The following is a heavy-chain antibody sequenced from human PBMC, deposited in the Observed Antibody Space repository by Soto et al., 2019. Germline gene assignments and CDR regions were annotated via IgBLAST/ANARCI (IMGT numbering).Heavy chain of an antibody. CDR2: ISSSSSYI. CDR3: VRWAAPNYYFGMDV. V-gene: IGHV3-21*01. CDR1: GFTFSSYS. D-gene: IGHD2-15*01. Sequence: EVQLVESGGGLVKPGGSLRLSCAASGFTFSSYSMNWVRQAPGKGLEWVSSISSSSSYIYYADSVKGRFTISRDNAKNSQYLQMNSLRAEDTAVYYCVRWAAPNYYFGMDVWGQGTTVTVSS. J-gene: IGHJ6*02.